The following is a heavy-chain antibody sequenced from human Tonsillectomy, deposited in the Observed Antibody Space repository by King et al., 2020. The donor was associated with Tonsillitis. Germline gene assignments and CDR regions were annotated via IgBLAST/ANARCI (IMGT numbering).Heavy chain of an antibody. CDR2: ISSGSSNI. Sequence: VQLVESGGGLVKPGGSRRLSCEVSGFTFENFNMNWVRQAPGKGLEWVSSISSGSSNIYYADSVKGRFTISRDNAKNSLCLQMNFLRAEDTAVYYCASASYYYIVTGYLFDYWGQGTLVTVSS. D-gene: IGHD3-9*01. CDR1: GFTFENFN. J-gene: IGHJ4*02. CDR3: ASASYYYIVTGYLFDY. V-gene: IGHV3-21*01.